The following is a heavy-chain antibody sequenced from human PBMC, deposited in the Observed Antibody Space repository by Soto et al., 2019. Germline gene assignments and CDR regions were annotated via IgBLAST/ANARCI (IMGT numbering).Heavy chain of an antibody. J-gene: IGHJ4*02. CDR2: FDAEDDER. CDR1: GYTLSELS. CDR3: TTERIYSYFDY. Sequence: ASVKVSCRVSGYTLSELSMHWVRQAPGEGLEWMGGFDAEDDERIYADKFQGRLTMTEDTSTDTAYMELGSLRSEDTAVYYCTTERIYSYFDYWGQGSLVTVSS. D-gene: IGHD3-3*02. V-gene: IGHV1-24*01.